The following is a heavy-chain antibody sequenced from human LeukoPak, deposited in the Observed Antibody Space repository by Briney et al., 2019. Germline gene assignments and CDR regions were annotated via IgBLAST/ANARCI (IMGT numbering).Heavy chain of an antibody. CDR1: GYTFTNHG. Sequence: ASVMVSCKTSGYTFTNHGISWVRQATGQGLEWMGWISGYNGNTNYVQKFRGRVTMTTDTSTSTAYMELRSLSSDDTAVYYRARDLSLGRHDDGEPFDYWGQGTLVTVSS. CDR3: ARDLSLGRHDDGEPFDY. V-gene: IGHV1-18*01. D-gene: IGHD4-17*01. CDR2: ISGYNGNT. J-gene: IGHJ4*02.